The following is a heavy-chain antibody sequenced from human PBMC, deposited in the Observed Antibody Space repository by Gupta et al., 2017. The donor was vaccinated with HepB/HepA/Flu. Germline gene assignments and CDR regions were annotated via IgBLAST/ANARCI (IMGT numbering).Heavy chain of an antibody. V-gene: IGHV3-33*06. J-gene: IGHJ4*02. CDR3: ANSLAGRDSSGGNPGDY. Sequence: QVQLVESGGGVVQPGRSLRLSCAASGFTFSSYGMHWVRQAPGKGLEWVAVIWYDGSNKYYADSVKGRFTISRDNSKNTLYLQMNSLRAEDTAVYYCANSLAGRDSSGGNPGDYWGQGTLVTVSS. CDR1: GFTFSSYG. D-gene: IGHD6-19*01. CDR2: IWYDGSNK.